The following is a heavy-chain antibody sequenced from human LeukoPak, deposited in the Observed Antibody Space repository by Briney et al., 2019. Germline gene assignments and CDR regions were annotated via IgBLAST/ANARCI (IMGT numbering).Heavy chain of an antibody. J-gene: IGHJ4*02. V-gene: IGHV3-9*01. CDR3: ARVEYSSSWYVDY. CDR1: GFTFDDYA. Sequence: GRSLRLSCAASGFTFDDYAMHWVRQAPGKGLEWVSGISWNGGTIDYADSVKGRFTISRDNSKNTLYLQMNSLRAEDTAVYYCARVEYSSSWYVDYWGQGTLVTVSS. CDR2: ISWNGGTI. D-gene: IGHD6-13*01.